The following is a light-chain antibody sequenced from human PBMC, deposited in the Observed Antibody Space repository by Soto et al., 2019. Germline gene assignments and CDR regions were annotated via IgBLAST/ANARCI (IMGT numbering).Light chain of an antibody. J-gene: IGLJ1*01. CDR3: SSYTTSNTYV. CDR1: SSDVGGYNF. V-gene: IGLV2-14*03. Sequence: QSVLTQPASVSGSPGQSITISCTGTSSDVGGYNFVSWYQQHPGKAPRVMIYDVSDRPSGVSNRFSGSKSGNTASLTISGLQAEDEADYYCSSYTTSNTYVFGTGTKLTVL. CDR2: DVS.